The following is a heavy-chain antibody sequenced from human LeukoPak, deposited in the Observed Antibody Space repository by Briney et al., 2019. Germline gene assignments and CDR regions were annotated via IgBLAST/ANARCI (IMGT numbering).Heavy chain of an antibody. V-gene: IGHV4-39*01. CDR1: GGSISSTDHY. CDR2: IYYTGTT. Sequence: SETLSLTCTVSGGSISSTDHYWGWIRQPPGKGPEWIGHIYYTGTTHYNPSLKSRVSISVDTSKNQFSLKLSSVTAADTAVYYCARLLEPVDYWGQGTLVTVSS. J-gene: IGHJ4*02. CDR3: ARLLEPVDY. D-gene: IGHD1-1*01.